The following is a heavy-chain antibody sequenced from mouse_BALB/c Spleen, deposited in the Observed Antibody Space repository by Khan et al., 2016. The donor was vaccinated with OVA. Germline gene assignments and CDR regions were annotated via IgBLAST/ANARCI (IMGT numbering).Heavy chain of an antibody. V-gene: IGHV5-6*01. CDR2: VSTGGGYT. CDR1: GFTFSTYG. Sequence: EVQLVESGGDLVKPGGSLKLSCAASGFTFSTYGMSWVRQTPDKRLEWVATVSTGGGYTYYPDSVKGRFTIPRDTATNTLFMQMSGLKSEDTAMFYCTRLAYYYDREGFAYWGQGTLVTVSA. J-gene: IGHJ3*01. CDR3: TRLAYYYDREGFAY. D-gene: IGHD1-1*01.